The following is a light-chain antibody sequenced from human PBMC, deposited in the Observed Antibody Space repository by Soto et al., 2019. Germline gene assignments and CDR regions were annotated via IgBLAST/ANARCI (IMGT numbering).Light chain of an antibody. CDR1: SSDVGGYNS. Sequence: QSALTQPPSASGSPGQSVTISCTGTSSDVGGYNSVSWYQHHPGKAPKLMIYDVTKRPSGVPDLFSGSKSGNTASLPVSGRQAEDEADYYCCSYAGTNSLVFGGGTKLTV. J-gene: IGLJ2*01. CDR2: DVT. CDR3: CSYAGTNSLV. V-gene: IGLV2-8*01.